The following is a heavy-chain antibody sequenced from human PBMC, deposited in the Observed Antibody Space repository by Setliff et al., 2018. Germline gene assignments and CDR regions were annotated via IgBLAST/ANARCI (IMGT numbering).Heavy chain of an antibody. V-gene: IGHV4-61*09. CDR1: GDSISSRHYY. J-gene: IGHJ6*03. D-gene: IGHD3-3*01. CDR2: IYTSWST. Sequence: SETLSLTCTVSGDSISSRHYYWSWIRQPAGKGLEWIGQIYTSWSTNYNPSLKSRVTISLDTSNNQFSLSLSSVTAADTAVYYCARMSGFQYMDVWGKGTTVTVSS. CDR3: ARMSGFQYMDV.